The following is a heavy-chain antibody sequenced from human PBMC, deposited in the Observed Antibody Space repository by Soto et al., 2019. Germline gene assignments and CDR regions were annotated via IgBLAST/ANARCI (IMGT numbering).Heavy chain of an antibody. CDR1: GGSISSGGYS. CDR2: IYHSGST. CDR3: ARHVDVDQRGMDV. Sequence: SETLSLTCAVSGGSISSGGYSWSWIRQPPGKGLEWIGYIYHSGSTYYNPSLKSRVTISGDTARNQFSLKLSSVTAADTAVYYCARHVDVDQRGMDVWGRGTSVTVSS. V-gene: IGHV4-30-2*01. D-gene: IGHD5-12*01. J-gene: IGHJ6*02.